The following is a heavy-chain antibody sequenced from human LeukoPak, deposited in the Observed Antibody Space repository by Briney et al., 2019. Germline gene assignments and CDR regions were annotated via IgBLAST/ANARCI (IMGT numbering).Heavy chain of an antibody. CDR3: ARDGGYDFWSGYYSY. CDR1: GFTFSSYA. D-gene: IGHD3-3*01. V-gene: IGHV3-30-3*01. J-gene: IGHJ4*02. CDR2: ISYDGSNK. Sequence: GGSLRLSCEASGFTFSSYAMHWVRQAPGKGLEWVAVISYDGSNKYYADSVKGRFTISRDNSKNTLYLQMNSLRAEDTAVYYCARDGGYDFWSGYYSYWGQGTLVTVSS.